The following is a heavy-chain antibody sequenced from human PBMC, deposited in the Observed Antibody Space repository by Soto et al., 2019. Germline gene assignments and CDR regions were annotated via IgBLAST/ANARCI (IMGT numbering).Heavy chain of an antibody. CDR3: ARRYGGNFDY. CDR2: IYYSGST. J-gene: IGHJ4*02. V-gene: IGHV4-59*01. CDR1: GGSISNYY. Sequence: SETLSLTCTVSGGSISNYYWTWIRQPPGKGLEWIGYIYYSGSTNYNPSLKSRVTKSVDTSKNQFSLKLTTVTAADTAVYYCARRYGGNFDYWGQGTLVTVSS. D-gene: IGHD1-26*01.